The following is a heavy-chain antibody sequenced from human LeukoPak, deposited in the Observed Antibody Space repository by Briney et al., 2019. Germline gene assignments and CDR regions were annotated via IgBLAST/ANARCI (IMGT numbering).Heavy chain of an antibody. V-gene: IGHV3-23*01. D-gene: IGHD6-13*01. Sequence: GGSLRLSCAASAFTFSSYGMHWVRQAPGKGLEWVSGISGSGDGTYYADSVKGRFTISRDNSKNTLYMQMNSLRADDTAVYYCARGYSSSWHHYYYYMDVWGKGTTVTVSS. CDR3: ARGYSSSWHHYYYYMDV. J-gene: IGHJ6*03. CDR1: AFTFSSYG. CDR2: ISGSGDGT.